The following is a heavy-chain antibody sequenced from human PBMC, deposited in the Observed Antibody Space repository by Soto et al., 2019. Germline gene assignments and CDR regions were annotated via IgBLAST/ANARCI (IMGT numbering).Heavy chain of an antibody. CDR2: ISYDGSNK. CDR3: ARDPAVAGTWELDY. CDR1: GFTFSSYA. D-gene: IGHD6-19*01. Sequence: TGGSLRLSCAASGFTFSSYAMHWVRQAPGKGLEWVAVISYDGSNKYYADSVKGRFTISRDNSKNTLYLQMNSLRAEDTAVYYCARDPAVAGTWELDYWGQGTLVTV. V-gene: IGHV3-30-3*01. J-gene: IGHJ4*02.